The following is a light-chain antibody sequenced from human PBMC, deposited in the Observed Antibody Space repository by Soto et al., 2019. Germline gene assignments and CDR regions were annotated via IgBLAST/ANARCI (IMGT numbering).Light chain of an antibody. CDR2: DDS. V-gene: IGLV3-21*02. Sequence: SYELTQPPSGSVAPGQTARITCGGSNIGSKSVHWYQQQPGQAPVLVVYDDSDRPPGIPERFSGSNSGNTATLTISRVEAGDEADYYCQVWDSSSDLVVFGGGTKLTVL. J-gene: IGLJ2*01. CDR1: NIGSKS. CDR3: QVWDSSSDLVV.